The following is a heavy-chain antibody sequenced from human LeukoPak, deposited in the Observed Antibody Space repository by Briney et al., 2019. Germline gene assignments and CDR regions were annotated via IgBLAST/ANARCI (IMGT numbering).Heavy chain of an antibody. CDR2: ISSSGSIT. CDR3: ARTMWGFDY. CDR1: GFAFSDYE. V-gene: IGHV3-48*03. Sequence: GGSLRLSCASSGFAFSDYEMNWVRQAPEKGLEWVSYISSSGSITYYADSVKGRFTISRDNAKRSLFLQMNSLRVEDTAVYYCARTMWGFDYWGQGTLVTVSS. J-gene: IGHJ4*02. D-gene: IGHD7-27*01.